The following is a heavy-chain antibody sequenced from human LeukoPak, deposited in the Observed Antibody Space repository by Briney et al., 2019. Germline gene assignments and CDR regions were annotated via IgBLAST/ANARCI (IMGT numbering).Heavy chain of an antibody. Sequence: GGSLRLSCAASGFTFSNYWMHWVRQAPGKGLEWVANIKQDGSEKYYVDSVKGRFTISRDNAKNSLYLQMNSLRAEDTAVYYCARKGTGYYYYYYMDVWGKGTTVTVSS. CDR2: IKQDGSEK. V-gene: IGHV3-7*01. D-gene: IGHD1-14*01. J-gene: IGHJ6*03. CDR3: ARKGTGYYYYYYMDV. CDR1: GFTFSNYW.